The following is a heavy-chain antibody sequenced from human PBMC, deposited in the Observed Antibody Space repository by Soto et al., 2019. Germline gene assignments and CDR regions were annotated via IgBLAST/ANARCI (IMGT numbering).Heavy chain of an antibody. CDR2: VKSKADGGTA. D-gene: IGHD3-3*01. CDR1: GLSITNTW. Sequence: EVQLVESGGGLVQPGGSLRLSCAASGLSITNTWMHWVRQAPGKGLEWVGRVKSKADGGTADYAAPVKGRFTVSRDDSKNTQYLQMNSLKMEDTAVYYCNSYPDFWGGHTPLWGQGTLVTVSS. J-gene: IGHJ4*02. V-gene: IGHV3-15*07. CDR3: NSYPDFWGGHTPL.